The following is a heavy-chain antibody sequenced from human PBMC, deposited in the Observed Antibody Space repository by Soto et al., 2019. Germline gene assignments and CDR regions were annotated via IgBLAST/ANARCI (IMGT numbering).Heavy chain of an antibody. J-gene: IGHJ6*02. CDR3: AKDISFGVVISYGMDV. CDR2: ISWNSGSI. Sequence: GGSLRLSCAASGFTFDYYAMHWVRQAPGKGLEWVSGISWNSGSIGYADPVKGRFTISRDNAKNSLYLQMNSLRAEDTALYYCAKDISFGVVISYGMDVWGQGTTVTVSS. V-gene: IGHV3-9*01. D-gene: IGHD3-3*01. CDR1: GFTFDYYA.